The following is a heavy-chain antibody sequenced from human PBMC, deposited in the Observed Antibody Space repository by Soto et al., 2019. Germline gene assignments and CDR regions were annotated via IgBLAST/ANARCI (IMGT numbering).Heavy chain of an antibody. Sequence: QVQLMQSGAEVKKPGASVKVSCKASGDTFTDYYIHWVRQAPGQGLEWMGTVNPSGGHTTYAQHFRGRVTMTRDTSTSTLYVELTSLTSADTAIYYCARGGHVVVVTAALDYWGQGTLVTVSS. V-gene: IGHV1-46*01. J-gene: IGHJ4*02. CDR3: ARGGHVVVVTAALDY. CDR1: GDTFTDYY. CDR2: VNPSGGHT. D-gene: IGHD2-21*02.